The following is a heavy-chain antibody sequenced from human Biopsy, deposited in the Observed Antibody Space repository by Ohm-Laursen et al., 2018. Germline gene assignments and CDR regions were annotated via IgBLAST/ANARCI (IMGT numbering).Heavy chain of an antibody. CDR1: RFTFSTYG. Sequence: SLRLSCTASRFTFSTYGMHWVRQAPGKGLEWVAVISFDGSDQRYADSVKGRFTISRDNSKNTLYLQMNSLRAEDTAVFYCVKDRGAAGADYYYGMDVWGQGTTVTVSS. CDR3: VKDRGAAGADYYYGMDV. D-gene: IGHD3-10*01. CDR2: ISFDGSDQ. J-gene: IGHJ6*01. V-gene: IGHV3-30*18.